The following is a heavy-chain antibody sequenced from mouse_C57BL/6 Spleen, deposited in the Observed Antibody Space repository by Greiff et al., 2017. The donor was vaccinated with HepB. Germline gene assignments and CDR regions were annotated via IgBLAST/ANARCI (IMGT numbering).Heavy chain of an antibody. V-gene: IGHV5-17*01. Sequence: EVHLVESGGGLVKPGGSLKLSCAASGFTFSDYGMHWVRQAPEKGLEWVAYISSGSSTIYYADTVKGRFTISRDNAKNTLFLQMTSLRSEDTAMYYCARGYGSSRGYFDVWGTGTTVTVSS. D-gene: IGHD1-1*01. CDR1: GFTFSDYG. CDR2: ISSGSSTI. J-gene: IGHJ1*03. CDR3: ARGYGSSRGYFDV.